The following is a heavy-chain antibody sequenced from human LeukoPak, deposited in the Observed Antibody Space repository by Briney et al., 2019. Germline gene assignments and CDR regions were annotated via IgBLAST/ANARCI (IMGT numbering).Heavy chain of an antibody. CDR1: GFTFSSYG. J-gene: IGHJ4*02. D-gene: IGHD3-9*01. Sequence: GGSLRLSCAASGFTFSSYGMHWVRQAPGKGLEWLAFIRYDGSNKYYADSVKGRFTISRDNSKNTLYLQMNSLRAEDTAVYYCAKDYKPYDILTGTFDYWGQGTLVTVSS. CDR2: IRYDGSNK. CDR3: AKDYKPYDILTGTFDY. V-gene: IGHV3-30*02.